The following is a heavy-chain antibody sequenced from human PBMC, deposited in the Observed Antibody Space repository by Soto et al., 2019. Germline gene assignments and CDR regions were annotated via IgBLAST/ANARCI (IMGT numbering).Heavy chain of an antibody. CDR2: IYYTGST. CDR1: GGSISSSTYY. CDR3: VRRIAATGQTFDY. J-gene: IGHJ4*02. Sequence: QLQLQESGPGLVKPSETMSVTCTVSGGSISSSTYYWGWIRLPPGKGLEWIGNIYYTGSTYYNPSLKSRVTMSVDTSKNQFSLKLSSVTSADTAVYYCVRRIAATGQTFDYWGQGTLVTVSS. D-gene: IGHD6-13*01. V-gene: IGHV4-39*01.